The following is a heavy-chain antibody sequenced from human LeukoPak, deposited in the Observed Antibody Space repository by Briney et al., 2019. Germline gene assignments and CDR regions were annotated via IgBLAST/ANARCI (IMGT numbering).Heavy chain of an antibody. Sequence: GASVKVSCKASGYTFTSYGISWVRQAPGQGLEWMGWISAYNGNTNYAQKLQGRVTMTTDTSTSTAYMELRSLRSDDTAVYYCARDVPLRPPSYFDYWGQGTLVTVSS. CDR1: GYTFTSYG. CDR2: ISAYNGNT. V-gene: IGHV1-18*04. CDR3: ARDVPLRPPSYFDY. J-gene: IGHJ4*02.